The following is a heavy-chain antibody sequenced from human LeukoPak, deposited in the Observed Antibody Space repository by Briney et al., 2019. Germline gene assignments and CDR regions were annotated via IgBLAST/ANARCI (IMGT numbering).Heavy chain of an antibody. Sequence: SETLSLTCTVSGGSISSYYWSWIRQPPGKGLDWILYIYYSGSTNYNPSLKSRVTISVDTSKNQFSLKLSSVTAADTAVYYCARGTIGYCSSTSCPRGYYYYGMDVWGQGTTVTVSS. CDR1: GGSISSYY. J-gene: IGHJ6*02. CDR3: ARGTIGYCSSTSCPRGYYYYGMDV. D-gene: IGHD2-2*01. V-gene: IGHV4-59*01. CDR2: IYYSGST.